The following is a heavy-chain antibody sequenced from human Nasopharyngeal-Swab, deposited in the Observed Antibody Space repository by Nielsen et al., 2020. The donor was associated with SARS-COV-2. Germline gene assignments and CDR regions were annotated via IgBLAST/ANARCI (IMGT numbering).Heavy chain of an antibody. J-gene: IGHJ6*02. CDR1: GGSISSGSYY. D-gene: IGHD4-11*01. CDR2: IDTSGST. CDR3: ARDGDYTDV. V-gene: IGHV4-61*02. Sequence: TLSLTCTVSGGSISSGSYYWSWIRQPAGKGLEWIGRIDTSGSTNYNPSLKSRVTISVDTSKNNFSLKLGSVTAADTAVYYCARDGDYTDVWGQGTTVTVSS.